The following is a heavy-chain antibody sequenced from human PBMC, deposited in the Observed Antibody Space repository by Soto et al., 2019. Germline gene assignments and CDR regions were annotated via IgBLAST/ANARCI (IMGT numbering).Heavy chain of an antibody. J-gene: IGHJ5*02. V-gene: IGHV4-30-4*01. CDR2: IYYSGTN. Sequence: QVQLQESGPGLVKPSQTLTLTCTVSGGSINRGDYYWSWIRQPPGKGLEWIGNIYYSGTNYYNPSIKSRVIISVDTSKNQFSLKLSSVTAANTGVYYCARDTENYDFLTSTRFDPWGQGPLVTVSS. CDR1: GGSINRGDYY. D-gene: IGHD3-9*01. CDR3: ARDTENYDFLTSTRFDP.